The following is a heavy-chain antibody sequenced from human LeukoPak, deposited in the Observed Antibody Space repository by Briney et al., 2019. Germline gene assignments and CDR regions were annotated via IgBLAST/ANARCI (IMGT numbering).Heavy chain of an antibody. CDR1: GGSFSSGDSY. J-gene: IGHJ4*02. CDR2: FYHSGST. D-gene: IGHD3-10*01. Sequence: SETLSLTCTVSGGSFSSGDSYWSWIRQASGRGLEWIGYFYHSGSTYYNPSLKSRVTISVDRSKNQFSLKLSSVTAADTAVYYCAKGAEWGFGDYEAIDYWGQGTLVTVSS. CDR3: AKGAEWGFGDYEAIDY. V-gene: IGHV4-30-2*01.